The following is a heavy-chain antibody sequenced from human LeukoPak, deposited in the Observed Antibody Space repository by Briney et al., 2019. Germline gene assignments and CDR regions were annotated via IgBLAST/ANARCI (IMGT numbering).Heavy chain of an antibody. CDR2: IKQDGSEK. CDR1: GFTFSSYW. Sequence: GGSLRLSCAASGFTFSSYWMSWVRQAPGKGLEWVANIKQDGSEKYYVDSVKGRFTISRDNAKNSLYLQMNSLRDEDTAVYYCARADSSIAARLSRSSIFNYYYYMDVWGKGTTVTVSS. J-gene: IGHJ6*03. V-gene: IGHV3-7*01. D-gene: IGHD6-6*01. CDR3: ARADSSIAARLSRSSIFNYYYYMDV.